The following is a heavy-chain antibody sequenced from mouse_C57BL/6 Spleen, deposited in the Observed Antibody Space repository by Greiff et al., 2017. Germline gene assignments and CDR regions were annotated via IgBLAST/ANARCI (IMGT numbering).Heavy chain of an antibody. V-gene: IGHV1-80*01. Sequence: VQLQQSGASVKISCKASGYAFSSYWMNWVKQRPGKGLEWIGQIYPGDGDTNYNGKFKGKATLTADKSSSTAYMQLSSLTSEDSAVYFCAYGYYGYWGQGTTLTVSS. J-gene: IGHJ2*01. D-gene: IGHD2-3*01. CDR2: IYPGDGDT. CDR1: GYAFSSYW. CDR3: AYGYYGY.